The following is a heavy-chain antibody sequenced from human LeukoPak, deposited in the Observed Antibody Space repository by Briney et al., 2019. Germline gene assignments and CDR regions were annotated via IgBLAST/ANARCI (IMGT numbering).Heavy chain of an antibody. CDR2: ISYDGSNK. CDR1: GFTFSSYA. V-gene: IGHV3-30-3*01. D-gene: IGHD4-17*01. J-gene: IGHJ4*02. CDR3: AKAGADPDYFDY. Sequence: PGGSLRLSCAASGFTFSSYAMHWVRQAPGKGLEWVAVISYDGSNKYYADSVKGRFTISRDNSKNTLYLQMNSLRAEDTAVYYCAKAGADPDYFDYWGQGTLVTVSS.